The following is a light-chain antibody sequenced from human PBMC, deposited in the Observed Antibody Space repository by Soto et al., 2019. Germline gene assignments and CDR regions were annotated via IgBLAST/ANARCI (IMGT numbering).Light chain of an antibody. CDR1: SSDVGGYKY. Sequence: QSALTQPASVSGSPRQSITISCTGTSSDVGGYKYVSWYQQHPGKAPKLIIYEVSNRPSGVSNRFSGSRSGHTASLTISGLQAEDEADYNFSSHRSTRAPHVVFGGGTKLTAL. CDR3: SSHRSTRAPHVV. V-gene: IGLV2-14*01. CDR2: EVS. J-gene: IGLJ2*01.